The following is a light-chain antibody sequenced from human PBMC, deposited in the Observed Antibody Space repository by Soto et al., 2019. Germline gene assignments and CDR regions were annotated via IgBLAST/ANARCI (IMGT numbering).Light chain of an antibody. V-gene: IGKV3-20*01. J-gene: IGKJ5*01. CDR3: QQYNYWPIT. CDR2: GAS. CDR1: QSVSSSY. Sequence: EIVLTQSPCTLSLSPGERATLSCMASQSVSSSYLAWYQQKPGQAPRLLIYGASSRATGIPDRFSGSGSETDFTLTVSSLRSEDSAVYYCQQYNYWPITFGQGTRLEI.